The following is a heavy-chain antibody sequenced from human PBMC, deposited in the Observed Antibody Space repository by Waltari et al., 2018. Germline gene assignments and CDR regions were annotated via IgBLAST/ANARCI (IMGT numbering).Heavy chain of an antibody. CDR2: MNTDTGTP. J-gene: IGHJ4*02. V-gene: IGHV7-4-1*02. CDR1: GYTFTSYA. CDR3: AREGGGYYGDFDY. Sequence: QVQLVQSGSELKKPGASVKVSCKDSGYTFTSYAMNWVRQAPGEGREGMGWMNTDTGTPTYGEGFTGRFVLYLDTSVRTAYLQISSLKAEDTAVYYCAREGGGYYGDFDYWGQGTLVTVSS. D-gene: IGHD1-26*01.